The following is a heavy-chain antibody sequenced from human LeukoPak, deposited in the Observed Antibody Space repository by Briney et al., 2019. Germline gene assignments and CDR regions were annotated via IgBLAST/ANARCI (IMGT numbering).Heavy chain of an antibody. CDR3: AKSYYDFWSGKPDAFDI. CDR2: ISGSGGST. Sequence: TGGSLRLSCAASGFTFNSYAMSWLRQAPGKGLEWVSAISGSGGSTYYADSVKGRFTISRDNSKNTLYLQMNSLRGEDTAVYYCAKSYYDFWSGKPDAFDIWGEGTMVTVSS. D-gene: IGHD3-3*01. CDR1: GFTFNSYA. J-gene: IGHJ3*02. V-gene: IGHV3-23*01.